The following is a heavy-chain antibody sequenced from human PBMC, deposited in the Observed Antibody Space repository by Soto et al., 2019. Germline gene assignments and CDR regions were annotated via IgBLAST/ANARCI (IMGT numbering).Heavy chain of an antibody. D-gene: IGHD6-19*01. V-gene: IGHV4-59*02. CDR1: GGSVSEYR. J-gene: IGHJ6*02. Sequence: SETLSLTCTVSGGSVSEYRWSWIRQPPGKGLEWIGYISDSGSANYKPSLKTRVTISVDASKNHFSLKLTSVTAADTAVYYCARGRKVEQWDSSGRGGGLDVWGQGTRSPSP. CDR3: ARGRKVEQWDSSGRGGGLDV. CDR2: ISDSGSA.